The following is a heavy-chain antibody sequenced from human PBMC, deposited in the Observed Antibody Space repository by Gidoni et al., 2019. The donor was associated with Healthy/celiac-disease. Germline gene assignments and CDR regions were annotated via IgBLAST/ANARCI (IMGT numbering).Heavy chain of an antibody. J-gene: IGHJ3*02. V-gene: IGHV4-30-4*01. CDR3: ARAEVGMGFDI. CDR1: GGPISSGDYY. Sequence: QVQLQESGPGLVKPSQTLSLTCTVSGGPISSGDYYWGWIRQPPGKGLGWIGYIYYSGSTYYNPSLKSRVTISVDTSKNQFSLKLSSVTAADTAVYYCARAEVGMGFDIWGQGTMVTVSS. CDR2: IYYSGST. D-gene: IGHD2-21*01.